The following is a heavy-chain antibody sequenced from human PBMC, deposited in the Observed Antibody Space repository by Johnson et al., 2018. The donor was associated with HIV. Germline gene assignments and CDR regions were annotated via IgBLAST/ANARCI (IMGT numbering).Heavy chain of an antibody. CDR2: ISYDGSNK. CDR3: AKDTDEGVVITIGDAFDI. J-gene: IGHJ3*02. Sequence: QVQLVESGGGVVQPGRSLRLSCAASGFTFSSYAMHWVRQAPGKGLEWVAVISYDGSNKYYADSVKGRFTISRDNSKNSLYLQMNSLRAEDTALYYCAKDTDEGVVITIGDAFDIWGQGTMVTVSS. V-gene: IGHV3-30*04. CDR1: GFTFSSYA. D-gene: IGHD3-22*01.